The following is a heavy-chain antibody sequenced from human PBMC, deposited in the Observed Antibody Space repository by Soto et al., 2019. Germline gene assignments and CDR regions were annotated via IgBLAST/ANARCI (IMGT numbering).Heavy chain of an antibody. J-gene: IGHJ4*02. CDR3: ARGTVHFDY. CDR1: GFSFCGYG. D-gene: IGHD4-17*01. CDR2: LWYDGNNK. Sequence: QVQLVESGGGVVQPGRSQRLSCAASGFSFCGYGIHWVRQAPGKGLEWVAVLWYDGNNKFYADSVKGRFTISRDNSKNTLYLQMNSLRAEDTAVYYCARGTVHFDYWCQGTLVTVSS. V-gene: IGHV3-33*01.